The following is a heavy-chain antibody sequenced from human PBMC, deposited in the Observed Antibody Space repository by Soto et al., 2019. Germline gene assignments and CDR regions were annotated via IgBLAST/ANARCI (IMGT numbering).Heavy chain of an antibody. Sequence: GASVKVSCKASGYTFTGYYMHWVRQAPGQGLEWMGWINPNSGGTNYAQKFQGRVTMTRDTSISTAYMELSRLRSEDTAVYYCARGPDLYSSSMNNYYYYGMDVWGQGTTVTVSS. CDR1: GYTFTGYY. CDR2: INPNSGGT. D-gene: IGHD6-6*01. CDR3: ARGPDLYSSSMNNYYYYGMDV. V-gene: IGHV1-2*02. J-gene: IGHJ6*02.